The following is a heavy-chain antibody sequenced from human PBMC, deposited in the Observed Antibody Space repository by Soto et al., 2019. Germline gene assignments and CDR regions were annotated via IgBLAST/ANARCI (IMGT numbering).Heavy chain of an antibody. Sequence: QVQLVQSGAEVKKPGSSVKVSCKASGGTFSSYAISWVRQAPGQGLEWMGGIIPIFGTANYAQKFQGRVTITADESTSTGDMELSSLRSEDTAVYYCARRYCSGGSCTYYFDYWGQGTLVTVSS. CDR3: ARRYCSGGSCTYYFDY. J-gene: IGHJ4*02. D-gene: IGHD2-15*01. CDR2: IIPIFGTA. CDR1: GGTFSSYA. V-gene: IGHV1-69*01.